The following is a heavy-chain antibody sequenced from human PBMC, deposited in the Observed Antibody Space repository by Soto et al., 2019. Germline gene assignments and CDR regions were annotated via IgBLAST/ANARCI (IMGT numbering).Heavy chain of an antibody. CDR1: GDSINSSQW. V-gene: IGHV4-4*02. CDR3: AARHFWSGPWTDTRLEY. D-gene: IGHD3-3*02. Sequence: QVQLQESGPGLVKPSGTLSLTCAVSGDSINSSQWWNWVRQPPGKGLEWIGQISHSGSTNYNPSLTSRVNKSVDKSKNHFSMKLTSVTAADTAVYYCAARHFWSGPWTDTRLEYWGQGTLVTVSS. J-gene: IGHJ4*02. CDR2: ISHSGST.